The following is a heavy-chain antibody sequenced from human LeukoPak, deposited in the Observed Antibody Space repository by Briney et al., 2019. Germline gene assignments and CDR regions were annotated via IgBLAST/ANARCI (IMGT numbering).Heavy chain of an antibody. CDR1: GYTFTGYY. Sequence: ASVKVSCKASGYTFTGYYMHWVRQAPGQGLEWMGWINANSGGTNYAQKFQGRVTMTRDTSISTAYMELSRLTSDDTAVYYCARGAEAGIVVVVAATGYFDYWGQGTLVTVSS. CDR2: INANSGGT. CDR3: ARGAEAGIVVVVAATGYFDY. D-gene: IGHD2-15*01. V-gene: IGHV1-2*02. J-gene: IGHJ4*02.